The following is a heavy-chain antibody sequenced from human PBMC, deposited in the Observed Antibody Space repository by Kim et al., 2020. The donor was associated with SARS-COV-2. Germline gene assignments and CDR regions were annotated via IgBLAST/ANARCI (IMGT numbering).Heavy chain of an antibody. Sequence: SADPVKGRYTNSEDNSKNTLYLQMNSLGAEDTAVYYCARAAMFSQWLIDYWGQGTLVTVSS. V-gene: IGHV3-30*07. CDR3: ARAAMFSQWLIDY. D-gene: IGHD6-19*01. J-gene: IGHJ4*02.